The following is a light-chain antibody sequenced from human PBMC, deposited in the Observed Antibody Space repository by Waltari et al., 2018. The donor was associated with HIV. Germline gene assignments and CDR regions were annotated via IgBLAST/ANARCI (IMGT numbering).Light chain of an antibody. CDR3: QQYSSYLT. Sequence: DIQMTQSPSTLSASLGDRVTITCRASQSISTWLAWYQRKPGKAPKLLIYRASTLQKGVPSRSSGTGSGTEFTLTITNLQPDDFATYYCQQYSSYLTFGPGTKLEIK. V-gene: IGKV1-5*03. J-gene: IGKJ2*01. CDR2: RAS. CDR1: QSISTW.